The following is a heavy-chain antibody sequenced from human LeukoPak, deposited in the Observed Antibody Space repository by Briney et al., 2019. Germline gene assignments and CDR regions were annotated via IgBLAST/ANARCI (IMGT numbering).Heavy chain of an antibody. CDR3: AREGRDIVDLGLNWFDP. V-gene: IGHV3-30-3*01. J-gene: IGHJ5*02. D-gene: IGHD5-12*01. CDR1: VFTFSSYA. CDR2: ISYDGSNK. Sequence: PGRSLRLSCAVSVFTFSSYAVHWVRQSPGKGLEWVAVISYDGSNKYYADSVKGRFTISRDNSKNTLHLQMNSLRAEDTAVYYCAREGRDIVDLGLNWFDPWGQGTLVTVSS.